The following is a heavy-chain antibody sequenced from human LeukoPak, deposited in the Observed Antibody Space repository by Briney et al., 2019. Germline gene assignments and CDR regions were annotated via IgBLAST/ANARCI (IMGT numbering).Heavy chain of an antibody. CDR1: GGSISSGDYY. D-gene: IGHD5-18*01. Sequence: SQTLSLTCTVSGGSISSGDYYWSWIRQPPGKGLEWIGYIYYSGSTYYNPSLKSRVTISVDTSKSQFSLKLSSVTAADTAVYYCARGYSHALRYFDYWGQGTLVTVSS. J-gene: IGHJ4*02. V-gene: IGHV4-30-4*08. CDR2: IYYSGST. CDR3: ARGYSHALRYFDY.